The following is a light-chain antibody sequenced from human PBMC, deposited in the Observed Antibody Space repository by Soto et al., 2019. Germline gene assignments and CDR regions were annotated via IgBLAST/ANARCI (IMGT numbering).Light chain of an antibody. Sequence: SYELTQPPSVSVSPGQTASITCSGDKLGNKYACWYQQKPGQSPVLVIYQDIKRPSGIPERFSGSNSRNTATLTISGTQAMDEADYYCQAWDISTVVFGGGTKLTVL. CDR3: QAWDISTVV. J-gene: IGLJ2*01. V-gene: IGLV3-1*01. CDR1: KLGNKY. CDR2: QDI.